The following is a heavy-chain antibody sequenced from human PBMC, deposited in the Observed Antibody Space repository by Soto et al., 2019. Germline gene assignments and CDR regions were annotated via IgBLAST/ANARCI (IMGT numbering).Heavy chain of an antibody. CDR1: GGSISTRDYF. CDR2: IYHSGSA. V-gene: IGHV4-30-2*01. Sequence: SETLSLTCAVSGGSISTRDYFSRWFRPPPRQRLGWIGEIYHSGSAIYTPSLKSRVTLSLDESKNEFSLNVDSVTAADTAVYYCARSVILTGGSYKGLIRLHYFDTWGPGTLVTVSS. CDR3: ARSVILTGGSYKGLIRLHYFDT. J-gene: IGHJ4*02. D-gene: IGHD3-9*01.